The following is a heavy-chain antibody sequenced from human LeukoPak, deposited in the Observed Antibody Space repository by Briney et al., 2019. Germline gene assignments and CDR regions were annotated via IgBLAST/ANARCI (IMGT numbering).Heavy chain of an antibody. CDR2: IYYSGTI. CDR1: GGSVSTYY. V-gene: IGHV4-59*05. Sequence: SETLSLTCTVSGGSVSTYYWSWIRQPPGKGLEWIGSIYYSGTIHYNPSLKSRVTISVDTSKNQFSLNLSSVTAADTTVYYCARQVGRGSWSFDIWGQGTMVTVSS. J-gene: IGHJ3*02. D-gene: IGHD1-26*01. CDR3: ARQVGRGSWSFDI.